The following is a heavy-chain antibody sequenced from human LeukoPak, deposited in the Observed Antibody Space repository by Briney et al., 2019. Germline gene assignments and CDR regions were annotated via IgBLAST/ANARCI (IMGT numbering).Heavy chain of an antibody. Sequence: GGSLRLSCAASGFILRNEAMTWVRQAPGKGLEWVGRIKSQTYGATTDLAAPVKGRFSVSRDDSTSTLFLQMNSLKIEDTGVYYCALAWFGESRDGLDIWGHGTMVTVSS. CDR3: ALAWFGESRDGLDI. D-gene: IGHD3-10*01. J-gene: IGHJ3*02. CDR1: GFILRNEA. CDR2: IKSQTYGATT. V-gene: IGHV3-15*01.